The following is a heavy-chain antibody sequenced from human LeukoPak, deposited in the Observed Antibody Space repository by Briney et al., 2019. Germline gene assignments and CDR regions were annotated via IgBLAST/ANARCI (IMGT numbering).Heavy chain of an antibody. CDR1: GFTFSSYA. CDR2: ISGSGGST. CDR3: AKIGMDYIVVVVAATMGGFDY. J-gene: IGHJ4*02. Sequence: GGSLRLSCAASGFTFSSYAMSWVRQAPGKGLEWVSAISGSGGSTYYAGSVKGRFTISRDNSKNTLYLQMNSLRAEDTAVYYCAKIGMDYIVVVVAATMGGFDYWGQGTLVTVSS. D-gene: IGHD2-15*01. V-gene: IGHV3-23*01.